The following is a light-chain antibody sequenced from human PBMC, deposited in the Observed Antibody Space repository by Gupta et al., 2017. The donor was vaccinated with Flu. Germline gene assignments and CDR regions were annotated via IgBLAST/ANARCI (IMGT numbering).Light chain of an antibody. CDR2: QAS. CDR1: QNISKW. V-gene: IGKV1-5*03. Sequence: PSTLSASVGDRVTITCRASQNISKWLTWSQQKPGKAPKLLIYQASRLETGVPSRFSGSGSGTEFTLTISSLQPDDFGTYYCQQYNVYPLSFGGGTXVEIK. CDR3: QQYNVYPLS. J-gene: IGKJ4*01.